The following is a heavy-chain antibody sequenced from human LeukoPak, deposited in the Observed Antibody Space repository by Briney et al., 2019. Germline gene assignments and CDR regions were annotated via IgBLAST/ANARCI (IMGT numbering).Heavy chain of an antibody. CDR3: VKDHFNSSSWSPFDH. CDR2: IRYDGSDK. Sequence: GGSLRLSCATSGFTFYSHGMHWVRQVPGKGLEWVTFIRYDGSDKYYVDSVKGRFTVSRDNSKNTLYLQLTSLTTEDTALYYCVKDHFNSSSWSPFDHWGQGTLVTVSS. D-gene: IGHD6-13*01. V-gene: IGHV3-30*02. CDR1: GFTFYSHG. J-gene: IGHJ4*02.